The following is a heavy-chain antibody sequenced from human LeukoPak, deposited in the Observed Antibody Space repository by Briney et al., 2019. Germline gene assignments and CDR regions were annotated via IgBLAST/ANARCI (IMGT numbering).Heavy chain of an antibody. J-gene: IGHJ6*02. CDR1: GFTFSSYG. CDR2: IWYDGSNK. Sequence: PGRSLRLSCAASGFTFSSYGMHWVRQAPGKRLEWVAVIWYDGSNKYYADSVKGRFTISRDNSKNTLYLQMNSLRAEDTAVYYCARGTGSTYYYYGMDVWGQGTTVTVSS. V-gene: IGHV3-33*01. CDR3: ARGTGSTYYYYGMDV.